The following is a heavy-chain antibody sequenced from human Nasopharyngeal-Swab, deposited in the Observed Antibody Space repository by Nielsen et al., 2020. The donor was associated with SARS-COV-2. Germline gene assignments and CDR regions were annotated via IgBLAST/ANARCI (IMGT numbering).Heavy chain of an antibody. V-gene: IGHV3-7*01. CDR3: ARLAKIWGQQLAYYYYYGMDV. J-gene: IGHJ6*02. D-gene: IGHD6-13*01. CDR2: IKQDGSEK. CDR1: GFTFSSYW. Sequence: GGSLRLSCAASGFTFSSYWMSWVRQAPGKGLEWVANIKQDGSEKYYVYSVKGRFTISRDNAKNQLYLQMNSLRAEDTAVYYCARLAKIWGQQLAYYYYYGMDVWGQGTTVTVSS.